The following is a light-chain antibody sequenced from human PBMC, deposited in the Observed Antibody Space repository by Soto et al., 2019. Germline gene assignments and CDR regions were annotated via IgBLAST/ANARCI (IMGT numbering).Light chain of an antibody. CDR3: QQYKAYPHT. CDR1: QSLNIW. CDR2: KAS. J-gene: IGKJ2*01. Sequence: DIEMTQSPSTLSASVGDRVTITCRATQSLNIWLAWYQQKPGKAPKLLISKASSLESGVPSRFSGSGSGTEFSLTISSLQPDDFATYYCQQYKAYPHTFGQGTKLEIK. V-gene: IGKV1-5*03.